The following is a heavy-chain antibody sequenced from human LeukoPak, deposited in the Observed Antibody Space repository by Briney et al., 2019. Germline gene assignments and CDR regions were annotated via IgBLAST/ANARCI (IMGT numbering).Heavy chain of an antibody. CDR2: INSDGSST. V-gene: IGHV3-74*01. CDR3: ARALLLWFGDGSDAFDI. Sequence: GGSLRLSCAASGFTFSSYWMHWVRQAPGKGLVWVSRINSDGSSTSYADSVKGRFTISRDNAKNTLYLQMNSLRAEDTAVYYCARALLLWFGDGSDAFDIWGQGTMVTVSS. D-gene: IGHD3-10*01. CDR1: GFTFSSYW. J-gene: IGHJ3*02.